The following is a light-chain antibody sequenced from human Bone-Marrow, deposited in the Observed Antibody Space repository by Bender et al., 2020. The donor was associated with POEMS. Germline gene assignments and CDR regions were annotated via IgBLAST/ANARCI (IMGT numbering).Light chain of an antibody. CDR2: DVT. V-gene: IGLV2-11*01. CDR1: STDVGEYDY. Sequence: QSALTQPASVSGSPGQSITISCTGTSTDVGEYDYVSWYQLFPGKAPKVIIYDVTKRPSGVPDRFSGSKSGSTASLTISGLQAEDEADYYCSSYAGVNTYVFGGGTQVTVL. J-gene: IGLJ1*01. CDR3: SSYAGVNTYV.